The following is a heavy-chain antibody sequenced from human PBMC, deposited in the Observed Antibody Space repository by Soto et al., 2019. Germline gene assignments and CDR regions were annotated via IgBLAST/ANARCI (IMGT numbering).Heavy chain of an antibody. CDR3: AKGPHRDGYNHAPFDY. CDR2: ISYDGSNK. D-gene: IGHD5-12*01. Sequence: PVGSLRLSCAASGFTFSSYGMHWFRQAPGKGLEWVAVISYDGSNKYYADSVKGRFTISRDNSKNTLYLQMNSLRAEDTAVYYCAKGPHRDGYNHAPFDYWGQGTLVTVSS. J-gene: IGHJ4*02. V-gene: IGHV3-30*18. CDR1: GFTFSSYG.